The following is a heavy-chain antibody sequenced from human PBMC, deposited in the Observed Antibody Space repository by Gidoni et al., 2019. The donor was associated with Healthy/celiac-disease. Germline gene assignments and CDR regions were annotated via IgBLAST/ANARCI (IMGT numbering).Heavy chain of an antibody. CDR1: GFTFSSYD. CDR2: IGTAGDT. D-gene: IGHD4-17*01. Sequence: EVQLVASGGGLVQPGGSLRLSCAASGFTFSSYDMHWVRQATGKGLVWVSAIGTAGDTYYPGSVKGRFTISRENAKNSLYLQMNSLRAGDTAVYYCARVFYGDYWYFDLWGRGTLVTVSS. CDR3: ARVFYGDYWYFDL. J-gene: IGHJ2*01. V-gene: IGHV3-13*01.